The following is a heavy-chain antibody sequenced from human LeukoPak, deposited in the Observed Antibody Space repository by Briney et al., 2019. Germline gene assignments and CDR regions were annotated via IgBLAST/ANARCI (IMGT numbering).Heavy chain of an antibody. Sequence: SETLSLTCTVSGGSISSSSYYWGWIRQPPGKGLEWIGSIYYSGSTYYNPSLKSRVTISLDTSKNQFSLKLSSVTTADTAVYYCARLLWRTGSFDYWGQGTLVTVSS. CDR1: GGSISSSSYY. CDR3: ARLLWRTGSFDY. CDR2: IYYSGST. V-gene: IGHV4-39*07. D-gene: IGHD2-21*01. J-gene: IGHJ4*02.